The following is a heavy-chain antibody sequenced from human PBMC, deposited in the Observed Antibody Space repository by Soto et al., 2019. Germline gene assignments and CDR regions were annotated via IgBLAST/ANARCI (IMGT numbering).Heavy chain of an antibody. V-gene: IGHV3-30*03. J-gene: IGHJ3*02. CDR1: GFTFSSCG. CDR3: ADGGAFDI. Sequence: PGGXLRLSCAASGFTFSSCGMHWVRQAPGKGLEWVAVISYDGSNKYYADSVKGRFTISRDNSKNTLYLQMNSLRAEDTAVYYCADGGAFDIWGQGTMVTVSS. CDR2: ISYDGSNK. D-gene: IGHD3-3*01.